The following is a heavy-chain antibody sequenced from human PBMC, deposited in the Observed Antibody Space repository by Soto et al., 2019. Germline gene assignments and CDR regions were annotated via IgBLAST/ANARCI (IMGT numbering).Heavy chain of an antibody. CDR1: GFNFSNHW. J-gene: IGHJ5*02. D-gene: IGHD2-21*02. Sequence: PGGSLGLSCAASGFNFSNHWMHWVRQRPAEGLVWVSRITSDGKSKAYAESVKGRFAISRDNAKNTLYLQMNGLTAEDTAVYYCARESGDWPLNWFDPWGQGTLVTVSS. CDR3: ARESGDWPLNWFDP. V-gene: IGHV3-74*01. CDR2: ITSDGKSK.